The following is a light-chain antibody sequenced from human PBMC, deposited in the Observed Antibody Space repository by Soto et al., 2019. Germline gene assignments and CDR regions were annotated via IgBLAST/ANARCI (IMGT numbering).Light chain of an antibody. CDR1: SSDVGGYNY. CDR2: DVS. Sequence: QSALTQPASVSGSPGQSITISCTETSSDVGGYNYVSWYQQHPGKAPKLMIYDVSNRPSGVSNRFSGPKSGNTASLTISGLQAEDEADYYCSSYTSSSTLLYVFGTGTKVTVL. CDR3: SSYTSSSTLLYV. J-gene: IGLJ1*01. V-gene: IGLV2-14*01.